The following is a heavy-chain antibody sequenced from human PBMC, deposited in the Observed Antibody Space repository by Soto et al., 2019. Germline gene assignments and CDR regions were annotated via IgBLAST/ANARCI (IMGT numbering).Heavy chain of an antibody. D-gene: IGHD6-19*01. CDR1: GFTFSSYG. Sequence: QVQLVESGGGVVQPGRSLRLSCAASGFTFSSYGMHWVRQAPGKGLEWVAVTSYDGSNKYYADSVKGRFTISRDNSKNTVYLQMNSLRAEDTAVCYCAKGSASSGWPPSSRTSYYYYGMDVWGQGTTVTVSS. V-gene: IGHV3-30*18. CDR3: AKGSASSGWPPSSRTSYYYYGMDV. J-gene: IGHJ6*02. CDR2: TSYDGSNK.